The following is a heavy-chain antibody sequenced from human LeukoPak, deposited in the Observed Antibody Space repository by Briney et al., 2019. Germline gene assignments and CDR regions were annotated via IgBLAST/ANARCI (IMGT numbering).Heavy chain of an antibody. CDR2: ISSSGSTI. J-gene: IGHJ6*02. D-gene: IGHD2-15*01. CDR3: ARDLFHDIVVVVAAMDYYYGMDV. Sequence: PGGSLRLSCAASGFTFSDYYMSWIRQAPGKGLEWVSYISSSGSTIYYADSVKGRFTISRDNAKNSLYLQMNSLRAEDTAVYYCARDLFHDIVVVVAAMDYYYGMDVWGQGTTVTVSS. V-gene: IGHV3-11*01. CDR1: GFTFSDYY.